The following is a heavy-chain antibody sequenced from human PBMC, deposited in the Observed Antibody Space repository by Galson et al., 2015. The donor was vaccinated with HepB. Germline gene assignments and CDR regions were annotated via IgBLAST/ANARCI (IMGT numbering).Heavy chain of an antibody. CDR1: GGTFSSYT. D-gene: IGHD6-13*01. CDR3: ASYSSQLLSFDY. J-gene: IGHJ4*02. CDR2: IIHILGIA. V-gene: IGHV1-69*02. Sequence: SVKVSCKASGGTFSSYTVSWVRQAPGQGLEWIGRIIHILGIANYAQKFQGRVTITADKSTSTSYMELSSLRSEDTDVYYCASYSSQLLSFDYWGQGTLVTVSS.